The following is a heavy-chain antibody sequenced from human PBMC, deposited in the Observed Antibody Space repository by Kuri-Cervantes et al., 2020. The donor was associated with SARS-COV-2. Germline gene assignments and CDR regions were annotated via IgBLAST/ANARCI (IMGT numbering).Heavy chain of an antibody. V-gene: IGHV2-70*04. J-gene: IGHJ4*02. Sequence: SGPTLVKPTQTLTMTCTFSGFSLSTSGMRVSWIRQPPGKAREWLARIDWDDDKFYSTSLKTRLTISKDTSKSQVVLTMTNMDPVDTATYYCARAARQYYYDSSGYYHFDYWGQGTLVTVSS. D-gene: IGHD3-22*01. CDR1: GFSLSTSGMR. CDR3: ARAARQYYYDSSGYYHFDY. CDR2: IDWDDDK.